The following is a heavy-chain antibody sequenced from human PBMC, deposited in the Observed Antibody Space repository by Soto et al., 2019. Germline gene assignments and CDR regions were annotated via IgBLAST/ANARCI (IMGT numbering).Heavy chain of an antibody. Sequence: PSETLSLTCSVSGGSISGSYWSWIRQSPGKGLEWLGYVYYTGSTNYSPSLRSRVSISVDTSKNEFSLRLSSVTAADTAVYFCARSVAVPRAHSDYCVQGTQVTVS. CDR1: GGSISGSY. V-gene: IGHV4-59*01. CDR3: ARSVAVPRAHSDY. D-gene: IGHD3-3*01. J-gene: IGHJ4*02. CDR2: VYYTGST.